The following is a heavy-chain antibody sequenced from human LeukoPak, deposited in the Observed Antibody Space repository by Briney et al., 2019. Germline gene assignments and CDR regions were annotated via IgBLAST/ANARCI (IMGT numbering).Heavy chain of an antibody. D-gene: IGHD1-26*01. CDR2: IYYSGST. V-gene: IGHV4-59*01. CDR3: ARTGRVGATPFFDY. J-gene: IGHJ4*02. Sequence: SETLSLTCTVSGGSISSYYWSWIRQPPGKGLEWIGYIYYSGSTNYNPSLKSRVTISVDTSKNQFSLKLSSVTAADTAVYYCARTGRVGATPFFDYWGQGTLVTVSS. CDR1: GGSISSYY.